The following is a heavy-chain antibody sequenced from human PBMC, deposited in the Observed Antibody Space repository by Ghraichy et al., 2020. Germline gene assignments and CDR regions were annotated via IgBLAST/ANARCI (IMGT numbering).Heavy chain of an antibody. D-gene: IGHD2-15*01. CDR1: GGSISSSSYY. V-gene: IGHV4-39*01. CDR3: ARLPPCSGGSCYPSYWYFDL. Sequence: SETLSLTCTVSGGSISSSSYYWGWIRQPPGKGLEWIGSIYYSGSTYYNPSLKSRVTISVDTSKNQFSLKLSSVTAADTAVYYCARLPPCSGGSCYPSYWYFDLWGRGTPVTVSS. CDR2: IYYSGST. J-gene: IGHJ2*01.